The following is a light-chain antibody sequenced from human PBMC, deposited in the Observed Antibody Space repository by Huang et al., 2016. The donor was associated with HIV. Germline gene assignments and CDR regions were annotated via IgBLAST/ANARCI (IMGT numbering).Light chain of an antibody. Sequence: EIVLTQSPATLSLSPGERATLSCRASQSISNYLAWYQQKPGQAPRILIYDASNRATGIPARFSGSGAGTDFTLTISSLEPEDFAVYYCQQRSNWAFGQGTRLEMK. CDR1: QSISNY. CDR2: DAS. J-gene: IGKJ5*01. CDR3: QQRSNWA. V-gene: IGKV3-11*01.